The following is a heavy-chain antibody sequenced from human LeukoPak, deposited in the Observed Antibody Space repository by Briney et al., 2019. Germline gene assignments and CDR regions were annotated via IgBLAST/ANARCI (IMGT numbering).Heavy chain of an antibody. Sequence: GGSLRLSCAASGFTVSSNYMSWVRQAPGKGLEWVSVIYSCGSTYYADSVKGRFTISRDNSKNTLYLQMNSLRAEDTAVYYCARDGAHDYSNSTPYYYYYYMDVWGKGTTVTVSS. CDR2: IYSCGST. J-gene: IGHJ6*03. D-gene: IGHD4-11*01. V-gene: IGHV3-66*01. CDR3: ARDGAHDYSNSTPYYYYYYMDV. CDR1: GFTVSSNY.